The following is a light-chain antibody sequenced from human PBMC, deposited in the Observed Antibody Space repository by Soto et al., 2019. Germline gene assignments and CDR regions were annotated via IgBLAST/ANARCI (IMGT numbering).Light chain of an antibody. J-gene: IGLJ3*02. Sequence: QSVLTQPASVSGSPGQSITISCTGSNNDVGAYNYVSWYQQHPGKAPKTMIYDVSNRPSGVSNRFSGSKSGNMASLTISGLQAEDEADYYCSSYTRSSTVVFGGGTKLTVL. CDR3: SSYTRSSTVV. CDR2: DVS. V-gene: IGLV2-14*03. CDR1: NNDVGAYNY.